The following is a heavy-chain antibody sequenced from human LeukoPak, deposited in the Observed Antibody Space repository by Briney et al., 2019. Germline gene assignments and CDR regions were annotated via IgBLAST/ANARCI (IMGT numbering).Heavy chain of an antibody. V-gene: IGHV3-33*06. CDR2: IWYNGNNK. CDR1: GFTFSNYD. D-gene: IGHD3-3*01. Sequence: GGSLRLSCAASGFTFSNYDMHWVREAPGKGLECVADIWYNGNNKYYVDSVKGRFTISRDNSKDTLYLQMDSLRAEDTAVYYCAKNGVRRYYYYYMDVWGKGTTVTVAS. CDR3: AKNGVRRYYYYYMDV. J-gene: IGHJ6*03.